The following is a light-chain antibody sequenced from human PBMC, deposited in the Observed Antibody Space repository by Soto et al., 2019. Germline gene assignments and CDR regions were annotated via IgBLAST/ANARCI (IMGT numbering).Light chain of an antibody. J-gene: IGKJ4*01. CDR1: QSVSSN. V-gene: IGKV3-15*01. CDR3: QQYNDWPHT. Sequence: ETVMTQSPATLSVSPGEGATLSCRASQSVSSNLVWYQQRPGQTPRLLVYGASIRATGMSARFSGSGSGTEFTLTISSLQSEDFALYYCQQYNDWPHTFGGGTKVEIK. CDR2: GAS.